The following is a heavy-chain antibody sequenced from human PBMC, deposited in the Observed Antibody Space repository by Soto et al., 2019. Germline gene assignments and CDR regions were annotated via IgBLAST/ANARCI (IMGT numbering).Heavy chain of an antibody. CDR3: ARERGSRHGMYV. CDR1: GGSFSGYY. J-gene: IGHJ6*02. V-gene: IGHV4-34*01. CDR2: INHSGST. Sequence: QVQLQQWGAGLLKPSETLSLTCAVYGGSFSGYYWSWIRQPPGKGLEWIGEINHSGSTNYNPSLKSRVTISVDTSKNQFSLKLSSVTAADTAVYYCARERGSRHGMYVWGQGTTVTVSS. D-gene: IGHD3-10*01.